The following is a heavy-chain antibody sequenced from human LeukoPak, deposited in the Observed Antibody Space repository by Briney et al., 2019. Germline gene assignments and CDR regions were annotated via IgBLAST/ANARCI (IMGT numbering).Heavy chain of an antibody. J-gene: IGHJ5*02. D-gene: IGHD2-15*01. V-gene: IGHV4-39*07. CDR2: IYFSGST. CDR1: GGSISYSNSY. CDR3: ARASCGGGTCYDSRGWFDP. Sequence: SETLSLTYTVSGGSISYSNSYWGWIRQPPGKGLEWIGNIYFSGSTYYKQSLKSRVTISVDTSKNQFSLKLRSVTAADTAVYYCARASCGGGTCYDSRGWFDPWGQGTLVTVSS.